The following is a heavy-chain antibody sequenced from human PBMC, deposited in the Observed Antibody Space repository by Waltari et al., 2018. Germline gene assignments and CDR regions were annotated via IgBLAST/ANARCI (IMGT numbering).Heavy chain of an antibody. D-gene: IGHD3-9*01. CDR2: IYGGGST. CDR3: AKGGGYYDILTGYYLDY. V-gene: IGHV3-23*03. Sequence: EVQLLASGGGLVQPGGSLRLSCAASGFTFSSYAMSWVRQAPGKGLEWVSVIYGGGSTYYADSVKGRFTISRDNSKNTLYLQMNSLRAEDTAVYYCAKGGGYYDILTGYYLDYWGQGTLVTVSS. CDR1: GFTFSSYA. J-gene: IGHJ4*02.